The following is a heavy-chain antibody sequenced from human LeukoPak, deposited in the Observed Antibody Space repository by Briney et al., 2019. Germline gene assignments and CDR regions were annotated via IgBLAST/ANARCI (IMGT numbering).Heavy chain of an antibody. Sequence: PGGSLRLSCAASGFTFSSYAMSWVRQAPGKGLEWVSLITRDGGRTYYADSVKGRFTISRDNSKNSLYLQMNSLRAEDTALYYCAQDGRGKDWYYYMDVWGKGTTVTVSS. CDR1: GFTFSSYA. V-gene: IGHV3-43D*03. CDR3: AQDGRGKDWYYYMDV. D-gene: IGHD3-10*01. CDR2: ITRDGGRT. J-gene: IGHJ6*03.